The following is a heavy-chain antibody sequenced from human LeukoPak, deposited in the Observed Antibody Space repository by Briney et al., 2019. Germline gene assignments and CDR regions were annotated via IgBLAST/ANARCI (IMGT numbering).Heavy chain of an antibody. J-gene: IGHJ2*01. D-gene: IGHD2-2*01. CDR2: IYYSGST. CDR1: GGSISSGGYY. Sequence: SETLSLTCTVSGGSISSGGYYWSWIRQHPGKGLEWIGYIYYSGSTYYNPSLKSRVTISVDTSKNQFSLKLSSVTAADTAVYYCARGGDIVVDRPGGWYFDLWGRGTLVTVSS. V-gene: IGHV4-31*03. CDR3: ARGGDIVVDRPGGWYFDL.